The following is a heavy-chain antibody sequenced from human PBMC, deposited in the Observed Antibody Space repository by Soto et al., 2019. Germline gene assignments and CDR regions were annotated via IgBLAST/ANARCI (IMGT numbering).Heavy chain of an antibody. V-gene: IGHV4-31*03. J-gene: IGHJ4*02. CDR1: GGSITTGGYY. CDR2: RYYSEST. Sequence: SETLSLTCTVSGGSITTGGYYWSWIRQLPGKGLEWIGHRYYSESTYYNPSLKSRVSISLDTSKNQFSLKLSFVTAADTAMYFYAGNKCSGGSCYSWSLAYWGQG. CDR3: AGNKCSGGSCYSWSLAY. D-gene: IGHD2-15*01.